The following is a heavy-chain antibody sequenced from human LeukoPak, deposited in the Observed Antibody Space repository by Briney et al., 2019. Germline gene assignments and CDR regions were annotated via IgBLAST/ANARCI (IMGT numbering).Heavy chain of an antibody. V-gene: IGHV3-30*04. CDR3: ARGLQLWYYFDY. J-gene: IGHJ4*02. D-gene: IGHD5-18*01. CDR2: ISYDGSNK. Sequence: PGGSLRLSCAASGFTFSSYAMHWVRQAPGKGLEWVAVISYDGSNKYYADSVKGRFTISRDNSKNTLYLQMNSLRAEDTAVYYCARGLQLWYYFDYWGQGTLVTVSS. CDR1: GFTFSSYA.